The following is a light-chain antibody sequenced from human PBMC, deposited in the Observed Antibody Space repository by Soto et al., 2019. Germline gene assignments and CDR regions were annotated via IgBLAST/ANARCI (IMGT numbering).Light chain of an antibody. V-gene: IGLV2-14*01. CDR1: SSDVGRYEY. CDR3: SSYTSSDTLI. J-gene: IGLJ2*01. CDR2: DVS. Sequence: QSALTQPASVSGSPGQSITISCTGTSSDVGRYEYVSWYQQHPGKAPKLLIYDVSKWPSGVSNRFSGSKSGNTASLTISGLQAEDEADYYYSSYTSSDTLIFGGGTKLTVL.